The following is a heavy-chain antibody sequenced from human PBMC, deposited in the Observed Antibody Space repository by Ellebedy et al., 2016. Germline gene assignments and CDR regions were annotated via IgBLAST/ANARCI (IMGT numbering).Heavy chain of an antibody. Sequence: GESLKISCAASGFSFSRFAMHWVRQAPGKGLEWVAFISSDGRIEYCTDSVKGRFTISRNNSKNRIYLQMSSLRADDTALYFCVRGEEGLTAAGSFDIWGQGTMVIVSS. D-gene: IGHD2-21*02. CDR1: GFSFSRFA. CDR3: VRGEEGLTAAGSFDI. CDR2: ISSDGRIE. J-gene: IGHJ3*02. V-gene: IGHV3-30*04.